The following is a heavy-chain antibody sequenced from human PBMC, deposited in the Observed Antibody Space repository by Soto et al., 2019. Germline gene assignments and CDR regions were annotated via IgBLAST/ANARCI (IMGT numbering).Heavy chain of an antibody. V-gene: IGHV3-11*05. J-gene: IGHJ4*02. CDR1: GFTFGDSY. CDR2: ISGGSSYT. D-gene: IGHD3-10*01. Sequence: QVQLVESGGGLVKPGGSLRLSCAASGFTFGDSYMSWIRQSPGTGLEWLSYISGGSSYTNYAESVKGRFTISRDNAKRSLFLQVNSLRADDTAIYYCAKTRVADSGYYFDHWGQGTMVTVSS. CDR3: AKTRVADSGYYFDH.